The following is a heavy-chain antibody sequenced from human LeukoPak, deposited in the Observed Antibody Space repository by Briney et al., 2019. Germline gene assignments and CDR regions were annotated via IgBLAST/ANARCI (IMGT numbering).Heavy chain of an antibody. CDR2: IYYSGST. CDR1: GGSISSYY. J-gene: IGHJ3*02. D-gene: IGHD3-22*01. Sequence: SETLSLTCTVSGGSISSYYWSWIRQPPGKGLEWIGYIYYSGSTNYNPSLKSRVTISVDTSKNQFSLKLCSVTAADTAVYYCARSRPYDSSGYPGAFDILGQGTMVTVSS. CDR3: ARSRPYDSSGYPGAFDI. V-gene: IGHV4-59*01.